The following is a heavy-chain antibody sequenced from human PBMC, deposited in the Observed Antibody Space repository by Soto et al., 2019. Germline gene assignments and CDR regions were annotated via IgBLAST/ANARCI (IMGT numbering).Heavy chain of an antibody. V-gene: IGHV3-48*01. D-gene: IGHD3-10*01. CDR2: ISSSSSTI. CDR1: GFTFSSYS. J-gene: IGHJ4*02. CDR3: ASKGYYFVSGSFSNSFVS. Sequence: GGSLRLSCAASGFTFSSYSMNWVRQAPWKGLQWVSYISSSSSTIYYADSVKGRFTISRDNAKNSLYLQMNSLRAEDTAVYYCASKGYYFVSGSFSNSFVSGGPGTLVTVSP.